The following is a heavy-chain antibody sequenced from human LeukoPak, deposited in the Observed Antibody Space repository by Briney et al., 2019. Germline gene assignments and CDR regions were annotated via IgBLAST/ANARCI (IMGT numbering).Heavy chain of an antibody. Sequence: GGSLRPSCAASGFTFSSYAMSWVRQAPAKGLEWVSAISGSGGSTYYADAVKGRFTISRDNSKHTLYLKMNSLRAGDTAVYYCAKDLSNYYDAHESAGDYWGQGTLVTVSS. CDR1: GFTFSSYA. J-gene: IGHJ4*02. CDR3: AKDLSNYYDAHESAGDY. V-gene: IGHV3-23*01. D-gene: IGHD3-22*01. CDR2: ISGSGGST.